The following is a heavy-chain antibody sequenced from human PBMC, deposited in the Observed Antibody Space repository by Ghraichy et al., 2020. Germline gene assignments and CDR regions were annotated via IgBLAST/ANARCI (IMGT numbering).Heavy chain of an antibody. CDR2: IYHGWIT. Sequence: SETLSLTCAVSGGSISSDYYSWSWLRQPPGKGLEWFVYIYHGWITYYNPSLKSRVTISVDRSKNQFSLKLTSVTVADTAVYYCARTGYYHDCGCSYDGAFDIGGQGTLVTFPS. CDR3: ARTGYYHDCGCSYDGAFDI. CDR1: GGSISSDYYS. V-gene: IGHV4-30-2*01. J-gene: IGHJ3*02. D-gene: IGHD3-22*01.